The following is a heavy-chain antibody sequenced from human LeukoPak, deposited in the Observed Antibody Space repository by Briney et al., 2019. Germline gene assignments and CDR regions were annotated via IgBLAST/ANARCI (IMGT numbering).Heavy chain of an antibody. J-gene: IGHJ4*02. CDR1: GGSISSYY. CDR2: IYYSGST. D-gene: IGHD1-26*01. Sequence: PSETLSLTCTVSGGSISSYYWSWIRQPPGKGLEWIGYIYYSGSTNYNPSLKSRVTISVDTSKNQFSLKLSSVTAADTAVYYCARVSVGATSLFDYWGQGTLVTVSS. V-gene: IGHV4-59*01. CDR3: ARVSVGATSLFDY.